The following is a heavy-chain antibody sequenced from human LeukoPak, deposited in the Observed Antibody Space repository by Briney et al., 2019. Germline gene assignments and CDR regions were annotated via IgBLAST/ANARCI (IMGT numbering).Heavy chain of an antibody. CDR2: MNPNSGST. D-gene: IGHD5-12*01. CDR3: ARGRSTGYPYYFEY. V-gene: IGHV1-8*03. J-gene: IGHJ4*02. Sequence: ASVKVSCKASGYTFTSYVINWVRPATGQGVERMGWMNPNSGSTGYAQKFQGRVTITRNTSISTAYMELSGLRSEDTAVYYCARGRSTGYPYYFEYWGQGTLVTVSS. CDR1: GYTFTSYV.